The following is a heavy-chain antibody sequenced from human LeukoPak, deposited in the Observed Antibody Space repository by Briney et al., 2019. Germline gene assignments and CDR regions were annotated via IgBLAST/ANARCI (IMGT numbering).Heavy chain of an antibody. CDR3: AKDQRPYYSSGYYNVDN. V-gene: IGHV3-30*18. D-gene: IGHD3-22*01. CDR1: GFTFISYG. J-gene: IGHJ4*02. CDR2: ISYDGSNE. Sequence: GRSLRLSCAASGFTFISYGIHWVRQAPGKGLEWVAVISYDGSNEYYADSVKGRFTISRDNSKNTLYLQMNSLRAEDTAVYYCAKDQRPYYSSGYYNVDNWGQGILVTVSS.